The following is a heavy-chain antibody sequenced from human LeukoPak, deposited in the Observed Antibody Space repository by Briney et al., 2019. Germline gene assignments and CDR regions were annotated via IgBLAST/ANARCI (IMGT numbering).Heavy chain of an antibody. Sequence: GASVKVSCKASGYTFTDYYIHWVRQAPGQGLEWIGWINANSGGTLYAQKFQGGVAMTRDTSITTAYMELSRLRSDDSALYYCARDRRASLTLGTVDYDYGMDVWGQGTTVTVSS. V-gene: IGHV1-2*02. D-gene: IGHD4/OR15-4a*01. J-gene: IGHJ6*02. CDR3: ARDRRASLTLGTVDYDYGMDV. CDR2: INANSGGT. CDR1: GYTFTDYY.